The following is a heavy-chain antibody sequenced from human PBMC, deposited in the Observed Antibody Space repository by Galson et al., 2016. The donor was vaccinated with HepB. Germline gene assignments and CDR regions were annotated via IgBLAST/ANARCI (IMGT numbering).Heavy chain of an antibody. J-gene: IGHJ3*02. Sequence: QSGAEVKKPGESLKISCKGSGYSFTSYWIGWVRQMPGKGLEWMGIIYPGDSHTRYSPSFQGQVTISADKSISTAYLQWSSLKASDTAMYYCARHRSRASITMTLVAQRGQSEAFDIWGQGTMVTVSS. CDR3: ARHRSRASITMTLVAQRGQSEAFDI. D-gene: IGHD3-22*01. CDR1: GYSFTSYW. CDR2: IYPGDSHT. V-gene: IGHV5-51*01.